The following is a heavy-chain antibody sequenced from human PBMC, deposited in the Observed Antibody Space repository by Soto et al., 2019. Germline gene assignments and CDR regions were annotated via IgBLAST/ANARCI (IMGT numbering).Heavy chain of an antibody. D-gene: IGHD3-3*01. CDR2: IKQDGSEK. J-gene: IGHJ3*02. CDR3: ARPMTNTIFGVVPRAFDI. Sequence: GGSLRLSCAASGFTFSSYWMSWVRQAPGKGLEWVANIKQDGSEKYYVDSVKGRFTISRDNAKNSLYLQMNSLRAADTAVYYCARPMTNTIFGVVPRAFDIWGQGTMVTVSS. V-gene: IGHV3-7*01. CDR1: GFTFSSYW.